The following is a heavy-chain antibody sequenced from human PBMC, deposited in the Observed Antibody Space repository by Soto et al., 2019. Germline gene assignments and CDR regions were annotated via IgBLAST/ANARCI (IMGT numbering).Heavy chain of an antibody. Sequence: SETLSLTCTVSGGSISSGGYYWSWIRQHPGKGLEWIGYIYYSGSTYYNPSLKSRVTISVDTSKNQFSLKLRSVTAADTAVYYCARGRRRYYGSGSYYMQPSLDPWSQGILVTVSS. CDR3: ARGRRRYYGSGSYYMQPSLDP. CDR2: IYYSGST. J-gene: IGHJ5*02. CDR1: GGSISSGGYY. V-gene: IGHV4-31*03. D-gene: IGHD3-10*01.